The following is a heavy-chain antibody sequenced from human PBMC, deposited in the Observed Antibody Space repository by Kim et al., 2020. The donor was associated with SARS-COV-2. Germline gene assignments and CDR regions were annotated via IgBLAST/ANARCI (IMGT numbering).Heavy chain of an antibody. CDR2: INHSGGT. V-gene: IGHV4-34*01. CDR3: ARGRAGVVPSPILGIGPHYDYYIMDV. D-gene: IGHD2-2*02. Sequence: SETLSLTCAVYGGSFSDYYWSWIRQPPGKGLEWIGEINHSGGTNYNPSLKSRVSISVDTSKNQFSLKLSSVTAADTALYYCARGRAGVVPSPILGIGPHYDYYIMDVWGQGTTVTVSS. J-gene: IGHJ6*02. CDR1: GGSFSDYY.